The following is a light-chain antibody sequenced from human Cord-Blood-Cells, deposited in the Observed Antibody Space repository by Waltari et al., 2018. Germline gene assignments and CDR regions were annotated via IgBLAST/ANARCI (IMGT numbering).Light chain of an antibody. Sequence: QSVLPQPPSASGTPGQRVTIACSGSSSTTESNYVYSYQQLPGTAPKLIIYRNNQRPSGVPDRFAGSQSGTSASLAISGLRSEDEADYYCAAWDDSLSDWVFGGGTKLTVL. J-gene: IGLJ3*02. CDR1: SSTTESNY. CDR3: AAWDDSLSDWV. CDR2: RNN. V-gene: IGLV1-47*01.